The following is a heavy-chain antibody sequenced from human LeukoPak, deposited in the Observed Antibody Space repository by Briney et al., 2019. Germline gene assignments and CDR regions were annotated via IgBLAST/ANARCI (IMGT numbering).Heavy chain of an antibody. Sequence: PSETLSLTCAIYGGSFSGYYWSWIRQPPGKRLEWIGEINHSGSTNYNPSLKSRVTISVDTSKNQFSLKLSSVTAADTAVYYCARGRDGYNFFGYWGQGTLVTVSS. CDR1: GGSFSGYY. V-gene: IGHV4-34*01. CDR3: ARGRDGYNFFGY. CDR2: INHSGST. D-gene: IGHD5-24*01. J-gene: IGHJ4*02.